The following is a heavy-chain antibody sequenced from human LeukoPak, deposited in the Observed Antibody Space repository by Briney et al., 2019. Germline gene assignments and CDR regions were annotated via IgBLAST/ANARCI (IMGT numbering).Heavy chain of an antibody. J-gene: IGHJ4*02. CDR3: AREYSWVGLDY. V-gene: IGHV3-7*03. CDR1: GFPFSSSW. Sequence: QPGGSLRLSCAASGFPFSSSWMSWVRQAPGKGLEWVATIKEDGGKKYYVDSVTGRFTISKDNAKLSLYLQMNSLRVEDTAVYYCAREYSWVGLDYWGQGTLVIVSS. D-gene: IGHD2-21*01. CDR2: IKEDGGKK.